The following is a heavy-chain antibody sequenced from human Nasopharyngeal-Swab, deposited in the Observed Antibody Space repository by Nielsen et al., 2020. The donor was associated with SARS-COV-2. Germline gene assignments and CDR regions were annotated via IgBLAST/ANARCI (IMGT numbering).Heavy chain of an antibody. Sequence: GEPLKISCAASGFTFSSYAMHWVRQAPGKGLEWVAVISYDGSNKYYADSVKGRFTISRDNSKNTLYLQMNSLRAEDTAVYYCARDIVVVVAATRYYYYYGMDVWGQGTTVTVSS. CDR3: ARDIVVVVAATRYYYYYGMDV. V-gene: IGHV3-30*04. D-gene: IGHD2-15*01. CDR1: GFTFSSYA. CDR2: ISYDGSNK. J-gene: IGHJ6*02.